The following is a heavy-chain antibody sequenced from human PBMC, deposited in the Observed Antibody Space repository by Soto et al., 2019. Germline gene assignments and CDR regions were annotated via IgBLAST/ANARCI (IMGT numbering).Heavy chain of an antibody. J-gene: IGHJ5*02. CDR2: INPNSGGT. Sequence: ASVKVSCKASGYTFTGYYMHWVRQAPGQGLEWMGWINPNSGGTNYAQKFQGRVTMTRDTSISTAYMELSRLRSDDTAVYYCAREFRFMAKFGFSEGYWFDPWGQGTLVTVSA. CDR1: GYTFTGYY. V-gene: IGHV1-2*02. CDR3: AREFRFMAKFGFSEGYWFDP. D-gene: IGHD5-12*01.